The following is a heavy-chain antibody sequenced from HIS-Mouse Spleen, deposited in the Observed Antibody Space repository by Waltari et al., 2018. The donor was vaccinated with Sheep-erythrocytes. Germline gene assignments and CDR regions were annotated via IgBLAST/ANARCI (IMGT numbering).Heavy chain of an antibody. CDR1: GFPLVVFA. J-gene: IGHJ6*02. CDR2: ISWEGGRT. CDR3: AKDLTLVGAHYYYYYGMDV. V-gene: IGHV3-43D*03. D-gene: IGHD1-26*01. Sequence: EVSLLELGGAVVQPGGSLRPSCAAPGFPLVVFAFTWYVQTPGKGLEWVSLISWEGGRTYYADYVKGRFTISRDNSKNSLYLQMNSLRAEDTALYYCAKDLTLVGAHYYYYYGMDVWGQGTTVTVSS.